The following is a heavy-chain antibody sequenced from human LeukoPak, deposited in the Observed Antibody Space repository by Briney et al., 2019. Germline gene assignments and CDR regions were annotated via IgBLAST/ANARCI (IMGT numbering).Heavy chain of an antibody. V-gene: IGHV3-53*01. CDR1: GFTVSSNY. Sequence: GGSLRLSCAASGFTVSSNYMSWVRQAPGKGLEWVSVIYSGGSTYYADSVKGRFTISRDNSKNTLYLQMNSLRAEDTAVYYCARAEYSSGWYLDYWGQGTLVTVSS. CDR3: ARAEYSSGWYLDY. J-gene: IGHJ4*02. CDR2: IYSGGST. D-gene: IGHD6-19*01.